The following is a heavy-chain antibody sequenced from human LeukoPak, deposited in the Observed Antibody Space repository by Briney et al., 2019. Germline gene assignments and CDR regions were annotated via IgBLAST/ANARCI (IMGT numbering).Heavy chain of an antibody. V-gene: IGHV4-34*01. D-gene: IGHD2-2*01. CDR2: INHSGST. CDR3: VRGASPLPVVPAAPDY. Sequence: PSETLSLTCAVYGGSFSGYYWSWIRQPPGKGLEWIGEINHSGSTNYNPSLKSRVTISVDTSKNQFSLKLSSVTAADTAVYYCVRGASPLPVVPAAPDYWGQGTLVTVSS. CDR1: GGSFSGYY. J-gene: IGHJ4*02.